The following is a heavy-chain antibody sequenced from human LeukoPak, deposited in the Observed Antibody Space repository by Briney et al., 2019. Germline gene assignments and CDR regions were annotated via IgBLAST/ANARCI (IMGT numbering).Heavy chain of an antibody. Sequence: PSETLSLTCTVSGTSINDYYWSWIRQPPGKRLGWIGYIYFSGHTNYSPPLKSRVTMSLDAPRDHFSLQLNSVTAADTAVYYCARGHGYSGHALAYWGQGILVTVSS. D-gene: IGHD5-12*01. CDR1: GTSINDYY. CDR3: ARGHGYSGHALAY. CDR2: IYFSGHT. J-gene: IGHJ4*02. V-gene: IGHV4-59*01.